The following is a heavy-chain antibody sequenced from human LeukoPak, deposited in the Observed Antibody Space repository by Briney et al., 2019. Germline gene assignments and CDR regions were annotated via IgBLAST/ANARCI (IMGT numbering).Heavy chain of an antibody. D-gene: IGHD2-2*01. Sequence: PGRSLRLSCAASGFTFSSYGMHWVRQAPGKGLEWVAVIWYDGSNKYYADSVKGRFTISRDNSKNTLYLQMNSLRAEDTAVYYCARGPPPDIVVVPAAMLAYYGMDVWGQGTTVTVSS. CDR3: ARGPPPDIVVVPAAMLAYYGMDV. CDR2: IWYDGSNK. V-gene: IGHV3-33*01. CDR1: GFTFSSYG. J-gene: IGHJ6*02.